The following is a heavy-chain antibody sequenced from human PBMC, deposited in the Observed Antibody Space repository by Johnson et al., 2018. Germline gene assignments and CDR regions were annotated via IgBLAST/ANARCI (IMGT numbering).Heavy chain of an antibody. V-gene: IGHV3-30*18. CDR3: AKIQAAAGIWFYGMDV. D-gene: IGHD6-13*01. CDR2: ISYDGSNK. Sequence: QVQLVESGGGVVQPGRSLRLSCAASGFTFSSYGMHWVRQAPGKGLEWVAVISYDGSNKYYADSVKGRFTLSRDNSKNTLYLQMNSLRDEDTAVYYCAKIQAAAGIWFYGMDVWGQGTTVTVSS. CDR1: GFTFSSYG. J-gene: IGHJ6*02.